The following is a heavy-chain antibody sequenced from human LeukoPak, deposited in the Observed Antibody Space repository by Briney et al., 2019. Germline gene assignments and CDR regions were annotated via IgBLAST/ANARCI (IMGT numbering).Heavy chain of an antibody. D-gene: IGHD2-21*02. J-gene: IGHJ5*02. Sequence: PSETLSLTCTVSGYSISSGYYWGWIRQPPGKGLEWIGSIYHSGSTYYNPSLKSRVTISVDTSKNQFSLKLSSVTAADTAVYYCARVAVVVTAISPWGEGTLVTVSS. CDR1: GYSISSGYY. CDR2: IYHSGST. V-gene: IGHV4-38-2*02. CDR3: ARVAVVVTAISP.